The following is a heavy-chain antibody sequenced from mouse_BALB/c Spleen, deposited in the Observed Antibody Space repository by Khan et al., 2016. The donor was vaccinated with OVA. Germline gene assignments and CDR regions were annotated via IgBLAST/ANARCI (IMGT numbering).Heavy chain of an antibody. CDR2: IYPFNGDT. CDR3: AWVGSYYVSFAY. CDR1: GYTFTSYV. D-gene: IGHD2-12*01. V-gene: IGHV1S136*01. Sequence: IQLVQSGPELVKPGASLKMSCTASGYTFTSYVMHWVKQKPGQGLEWIGYIYPFNGDTLYNAKFTDKATLTSDKSSSTAYIELSSLTSEDSALYLCAWVGSYYVSFAYWGQGTLVTVSA. J-gene: IGHJ3*01.